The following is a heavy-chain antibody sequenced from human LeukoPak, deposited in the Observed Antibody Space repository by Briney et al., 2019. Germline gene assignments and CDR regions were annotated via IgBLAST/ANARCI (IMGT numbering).Heavy chain of an antibody. J-gene: IGHJ4*02. Sequence: SETLSLTCTVSGGSISSYYWSWIRHPPGKGLEWIGYIYYSGSTNYNPSLKSRVTISVDTSKNQCSLKLSSVTAADTAVYYCAVGAMVREFAYWGQGTLVTVSS. D-gene: IGHD5-18*01. CDR2: IYYSGST. CDR1: GGSISSYY. V-gene: IGHV4-59*01. CDR3: AVGAMVREFAY.